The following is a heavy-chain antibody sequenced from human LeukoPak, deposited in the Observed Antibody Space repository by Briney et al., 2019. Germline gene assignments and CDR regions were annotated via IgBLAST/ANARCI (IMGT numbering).Heavy chain of an antibody. CDR2: IWYDGSHK. CDR3: ARDLGGCGDRFCSYYFDH. J-gene: IGHJ4*02. Sequence: PGGSLRLSCGASGLTFSSYGMNWLRQAPGKGLQWVAVIWYDGSHKYYADSAKGRFTISRDNSKNTVSLQMDSLRVEDTALYYCARDLGGCGDRFCSYYFDHWGQGIQLTVSS. D-gene: IGHD2-21*02. CDR1: GLTFSSYG. V-gene: IGHV3-33*01.